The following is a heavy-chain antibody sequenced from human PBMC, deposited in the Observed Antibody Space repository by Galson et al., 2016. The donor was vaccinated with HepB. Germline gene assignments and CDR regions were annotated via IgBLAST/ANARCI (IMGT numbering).Heavy chain of an antibody. V-gene: IGHV3-7*03. CDR2: IKKDGSEQ. Sequence: SLRLSCAASGFTFSTYWMSWVRQAPGKGLEWLAHIKKDGSEQYYIDSVKGRFTISKDNAKNSLYLQMNSLRADDTAIYYCVGDHGWFLRNWGQGALVSVSS. D-gene: IGHD6-19*01. J-gene: IGHJ4*02. CDR3: VGDHGWFLRN. CDR1: GFTFSTYW.